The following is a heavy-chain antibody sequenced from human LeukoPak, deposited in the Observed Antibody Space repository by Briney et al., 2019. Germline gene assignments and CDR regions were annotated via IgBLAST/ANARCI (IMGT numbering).Heavy chain of an antibody. D-gene: IGHD3-16*01. CDR2: IRASGHYT. CDR1: GFTFCNSA. V-gene: IGHV3-23*01. J-gene: IGHJ6*03. Sequence: GGSLTLSCEASGFTFCNSAMRWVRQATGKALVCVSGIRASGHYTYNADSAKGRFTISRDNSKNTLYLQMNSLRAEDTALYYSAKDGSWGDYYFYFYIDVWGKGTTVTVSS. CDR3: AKDGSWGDYYFYFYIDV.